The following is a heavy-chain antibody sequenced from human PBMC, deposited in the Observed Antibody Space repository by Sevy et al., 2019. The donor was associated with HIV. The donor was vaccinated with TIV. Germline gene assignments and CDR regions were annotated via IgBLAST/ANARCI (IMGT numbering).Heavy chain of an antibody. J-gene: IGHJ4*02. CDR2: SSGFNGST. D-gene: IGHD1-26*01. V-gene: IGHV1-18*04. CDR1: GYRFTSYS. Sequence: ASVKVSCKASGYRFTSYSITWVRQAPGQGLEWMGWSSGFNGSTNYAQKLQGRVTMSTDTSTNTAYLDLGSLRSDDTAVYYCARGLGSSGLLYWGQGTLVTVSS. CDR3: ARGLGSSGLLY.